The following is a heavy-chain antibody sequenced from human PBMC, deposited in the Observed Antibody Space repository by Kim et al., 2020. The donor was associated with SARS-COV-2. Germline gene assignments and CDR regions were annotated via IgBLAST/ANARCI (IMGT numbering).Heavy chain of an antibody. D-gene: IGHD6-13*01. J-gene: IGHJ5*02. V-gene: IGHV3-9*01. Sequence: GYADSVKGRFTISRHNAKNSRYLQMNSVRAGDTALYYCAGKSSSWYNWFDPWGQGTLVTVSS. CDR3: AGKSSSWYNWFDP.